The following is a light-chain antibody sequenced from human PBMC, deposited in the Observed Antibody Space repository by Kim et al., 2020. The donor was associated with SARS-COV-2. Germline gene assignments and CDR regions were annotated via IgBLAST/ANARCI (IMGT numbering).Light chain of an antibody. CDR2: GKE. J-gene: IGLJ1*01. V-gene: IGLV3-19*01. Sequence: ALGQTVSITCQGDTLRRYHASWYQQRPGQAPVLVIYGKERRPSGIPDRFSGSSSGDTTSLTITGAQAEDEADFYCNSRDDSGNHYVFGPGTKVTVL. CDR1: TLRRYH. CDR3: NSRDDSGNHYV.